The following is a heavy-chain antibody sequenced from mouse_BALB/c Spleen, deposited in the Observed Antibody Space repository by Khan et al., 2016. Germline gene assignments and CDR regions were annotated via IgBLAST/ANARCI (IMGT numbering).Heavy chain of an antibody. CDR1: GYAFTNYG. CDR3: GRRRLHALYTAMDY. CDR2: IKTYSGES. D-gene: IGHD3-2*02. V-gene: IGHV9-1*02. J-gene: IGHJ4*01. Sequence: QIQLVQSGPDLKKPGETVKISCKASGYAFTNYGMNWVKQAPGKGLEWMGWIKTYSGESTYADDFKGRFAFSLETSASTAYLQINSLKHEDIATYFCGRRRLHALYTAMDYWGQGTSVTVSS.